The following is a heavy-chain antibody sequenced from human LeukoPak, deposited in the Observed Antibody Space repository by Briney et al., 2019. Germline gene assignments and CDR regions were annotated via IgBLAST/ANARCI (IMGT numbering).Heavy chain of an antibody. CDR3: ARGVGVPAAMTFDY. J-gene: IGHJ4*02. CDR2: IYHSGST. Sequence: SETLSLTCAVSGGSISSSNWWSWVRPPPGKGLEWIGEIYHSGSTNYNPSLKSRVTISVDKSKNQFSLKLSSVTAADTAVYYCARGVGVPAAMTFDYWGQGTLVTVSS. CDR1: GGSISSSNW. V-gene: IGHV4-4*02. D-gene: IGHD2-2*01.